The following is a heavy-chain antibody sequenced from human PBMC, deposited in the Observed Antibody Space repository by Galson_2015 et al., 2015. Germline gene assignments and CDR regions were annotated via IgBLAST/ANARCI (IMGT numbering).Heavy chain of an antibody. Sequence: SVKVSCKASGYTFTSYGISWVRQAPGQGLEWMGWISAYNGNTNYAQKLQGRVTMTTDTSTSTAYMELRSLRSDDTAVYYCARTGTRNWDSGSYWYYYGMDVWGQGTTVTVSS. CDR3: ARTGTRNWDSGSYWYYYGMDV. D-gene: IGHD1-26*01. CDR1: GYTFTSYG. CDR2: ISAYNGNT. V-gene: IGHV1-18*01. J-gene: IGHJ6*02.